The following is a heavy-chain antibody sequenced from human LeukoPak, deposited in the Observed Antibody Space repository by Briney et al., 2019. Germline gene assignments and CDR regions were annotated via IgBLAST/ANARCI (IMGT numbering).Heavy chain of an antibody. CDR1: GGSFSGYY. CDR2: INHSGST. CDR3: ARYSYGYKIDY. J-gene: IGHJ4*02. D-gene: IGHD5-18*01. Sequence: PSETLSLTCAVYGGSFSGYYWSWIRQPPGKGLEWIGEINHSGSTNYNPSLKRRVTISVDTSKNQFSLKLSSVTAADTAVYYCARYSYGYKIDYWGQGTLVTVSS. V-gene: IGHV4-34*01.